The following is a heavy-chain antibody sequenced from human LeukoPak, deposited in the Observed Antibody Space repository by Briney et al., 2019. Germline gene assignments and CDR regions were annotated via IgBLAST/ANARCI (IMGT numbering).Heavy chain of an antibody. Sequence: GGSLRLFCAASGFTFSSYAMSWVRQAPGKGLEWVSAISGSGGSTYYADSVKGRFTISRDNSKNTLYLQMNSLRAEDTAVYYCAKDLVVVPAANFDYWGQGTLVTVSS. J-gene: IGHJ4*02. D-gene: IGHD2-2*01. CDR3: AKDLVVVPAANFDY. CDR2: ISGSGGST. CDR1: GFTFSSYA. V-gene: IGHV3-23*01.